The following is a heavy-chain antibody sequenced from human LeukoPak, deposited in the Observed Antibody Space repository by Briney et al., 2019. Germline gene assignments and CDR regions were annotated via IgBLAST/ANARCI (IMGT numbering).Heavy chain of an antibody. CDR2: IYYTGST. CDR1: GGSISNYY. CDR3: ARNHAGDY. D-gene: IGHD3-10*01. J-gene: IGHJ4*02. V-gene: IGHV4-59*01. Sequence: SETLSLTCTVSGGSISNYYWTWIRQPPGKGLEWIGYIYYTGSTNYNPSLKSRVTISVDTSKNQLSLKLTSVTAADTAVYYCARNHAGDYWGQGTLVTVSS.